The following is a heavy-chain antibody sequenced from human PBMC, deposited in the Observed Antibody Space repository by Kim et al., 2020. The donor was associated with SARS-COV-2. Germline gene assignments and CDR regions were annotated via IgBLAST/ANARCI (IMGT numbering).Heavy chain of an antibody. CDR1: GGTFSSYA. V-gene: IGHV1-69*13. J-gene: IGHJ3*02. Sequence: SVKVSCKASGGTFSSYAISWVRQAPGQGLEWMGGIIPIFGTANHAQKFQGRVTITADESTSTAYMELSSLRSEDTAVYYCARVRDGYSSGWDAFDIWGQGTMVTVSS. CDR3: ARVRDGYSSGWDAFDI. D-gene: IGHD6-19*01. CDR2: IIPIFGTA.